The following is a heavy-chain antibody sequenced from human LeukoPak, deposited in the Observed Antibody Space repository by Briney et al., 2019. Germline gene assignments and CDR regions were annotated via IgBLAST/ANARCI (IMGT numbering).Heavy chain of an antibody. D-gene: IGHD4-23*01. J-gene: IGHJ4*02. CDR1: GFAFSCYW. V-gene: IGHV3-74*01. CDR3: ARGRPHGNDY. Sequence: GGSLRLSCAASGFAFSCYWMNWVRQAPGKGLKGRFSISRDNAKNTLYLQMNSLRVEDTAVYYCARGRPHGNDYWGQGTLVTVSS.